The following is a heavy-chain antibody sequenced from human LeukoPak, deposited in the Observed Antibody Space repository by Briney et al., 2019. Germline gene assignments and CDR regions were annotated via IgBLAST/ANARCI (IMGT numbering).Heavy chain of an antibody. CDR2: IYYSGST. D-gene: IGHD3-3*01. CDR3: ARGSTIFGVVIVPHAYGMDV. V-gene: IGHV4-59*01. Sequence: SETLSLTCTVSGGSISGYYWSWIRQPPGKGLEWIGYIYYSGSTNYNPSLKSRVTISVDTSKNQFSLKLSSVTAADTAVYYCARGSTIFGVVIVPHAYGMDVWGQGTTVTVSS. J-gene: IGHJ6*02. CDR1: GGSISGYY.